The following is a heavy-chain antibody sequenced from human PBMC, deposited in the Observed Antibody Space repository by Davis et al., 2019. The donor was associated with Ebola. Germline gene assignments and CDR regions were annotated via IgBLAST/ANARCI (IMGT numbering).Heavy chain of an antibody. CDR3: TGTTVVNDY. J-gene: IGHJ4*02. CDR1: GFTVSSNY. D-gene: IGHD4-23*01. Sequence: GESLKISCAASGFTVSSNYMSWVRQAPGKGLEWVSIIYSGGSTYYADSMKGRFTISRDNSKNTLYLQMNSLKTEDTAVYYCTGTTVVNDYWGQGTLVTVSS. V-gene: IGHV3-66*01. CDR2: IYSGGST.